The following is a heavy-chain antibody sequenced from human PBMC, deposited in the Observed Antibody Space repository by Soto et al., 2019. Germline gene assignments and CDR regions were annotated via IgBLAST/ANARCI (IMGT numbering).Heavy chain of an antibody. CDR1: GFTFSSYA. CDR2: ISYDGSSK. Sequence: QVQLVESGGGVVQPGRSLRLSCAASGFTFSSYAMQWVRQAPGKGPEWVAVISYDGSSKTYADSVKGQFTISRDNTKNSLFLQMNNLRPEDTAVYYCARRNSDYSSVWSDEFDIWGLGTMVTVSS. J-gene: IGHJ3*02. CDR3: ARRNSDYSSVWSDEFDI. V-gene: IGHV3-30-3*01. D-gene: IGHD6-19*01.